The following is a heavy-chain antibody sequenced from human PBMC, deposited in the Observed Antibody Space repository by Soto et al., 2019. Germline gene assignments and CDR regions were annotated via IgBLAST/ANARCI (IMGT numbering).Heavy chain of an antibody. J-gene: IGHJ4*02. D-gene: IGHD6-19*01. CDR3: ARVPGPQWLVVYYFDY. CDR1: GYTFTSYG. Sequence: QVQLVQSGAEVKKPGASVKVSCKASGYTFTSYGISWVRQAPGQGLEWMGWISAYNGNTNYAQKLQGRVTMTTDTXTXRAYMELRSLRSDDTAVYYCARVPGPQWLVVYYFDYWGQGTLVTVSS. CDR2: ISAYNGNT. V-gene: IGHV1-18*01.